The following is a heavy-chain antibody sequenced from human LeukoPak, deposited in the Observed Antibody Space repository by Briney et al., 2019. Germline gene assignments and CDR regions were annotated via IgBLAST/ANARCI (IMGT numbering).Heavy chain of an antibody. J-gene: IGHJ4*02. CDR3: AASRGSWPDYFDY. D-gene: IGHD6-13*01. CDR1: GFTFSSYA. Sequence: GGSLRLSCAASGFTFSSYAMNWVRQAPGKGLDWVSYISTSGSTIYYADSVKGRFTISRDNAKNSLYLQMNSLRAEDTAVYYCAASRGSWPDYFDYWGQGTLVTVSS. CDR2: ISTSGSTI. V-gene: IGHV3-48*03.